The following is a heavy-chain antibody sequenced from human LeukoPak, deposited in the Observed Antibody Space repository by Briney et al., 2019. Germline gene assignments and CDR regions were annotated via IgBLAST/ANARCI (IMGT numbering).Heavy chain of an antibody. D-gene: IGHD6-19*01. CDR2: IRSKAYGGTA. Sequence: PGGSLRLSCTASGFTFRDHGSNWFRQAPGKGLEWVGFIRSKAYGGTAEYAASVKGRFTISRDDSENIAYVEMNSLKSENTAVYYCARDLRAVAHDFDCWGQGTLVTVSS. V-gene: IGHV3-49*03. CDR3: ARDLRAVAHDFDC. J-gene: IGHJ4*02. CDR1: GFTFRDHG.